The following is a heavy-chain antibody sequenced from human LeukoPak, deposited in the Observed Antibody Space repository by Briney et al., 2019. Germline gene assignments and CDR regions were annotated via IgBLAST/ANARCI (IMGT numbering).Heavy chain of an antibody. V-gene: IGHV3-30*18. CDR3: AKGLIRDYGDYPYYFDY. CDR2: ISYDGSNK. Sequence: GGSLRLSCAASGFTFSSYGMHWVRQAPGKGLEWVAVISYDGSNKYYADSVKGRFTISRDNSKNTLYLQMNSLRAEDTAVYYCAKGLIRDYGDYPYYFDYWRQGTLVTVSS. D-gene: IGHD4-17*01. CDR1: GFTFSSYG. J-gene: IGHJ4*02.